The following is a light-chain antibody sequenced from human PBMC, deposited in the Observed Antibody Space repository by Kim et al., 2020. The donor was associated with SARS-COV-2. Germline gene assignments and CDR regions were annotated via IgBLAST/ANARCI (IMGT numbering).Light chain of an antibody. J-gene: IGKJ3*01. Sequence: SPGERATLSCRASQSVSSNLAWYQQKPGQAPRLLIYGASTRATGIQARFSGSGSGTEFTLTISSLQSEDFAVYYCQQYNNWPPFTFGPGTKVDIK. CDR2: GAS. CDR3: QQYNNWPPFT. CDR1: QSVSSN. V-gene: IGKV3-15*01.